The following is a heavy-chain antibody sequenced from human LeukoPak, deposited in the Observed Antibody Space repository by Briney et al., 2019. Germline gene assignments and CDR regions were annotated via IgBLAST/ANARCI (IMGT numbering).Heavy chain of an antibody. CDR2: ITSSGRYI. D-gene: IGHD3-22*01. Sequence: TGGSLRLSCAASGFTFTNYNMDWVRQAPGKGLEWVSSITSSGRYIDYADSVKGQFTISRDNAKNTLYLQMNSLRAEDTAVYYCAFGPETYYYDSSGSQTFDYWGQGTLVTVSS. CDR1: GFTFTNYN. V-gene: IGHV3-21*01. J-gene: IGHJ4*02. CDR3: AFGPETYYYDSSGSQTFDY.